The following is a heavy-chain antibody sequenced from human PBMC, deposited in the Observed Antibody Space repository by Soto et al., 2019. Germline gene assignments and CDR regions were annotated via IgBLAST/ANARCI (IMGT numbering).Heavy chain of an antibody. CDR3: AADRVTENRKAYYYYGMDV. D-gene: IGHD5-18*01. CDR1: GYTFTSYG. V-gene: IGHV1-18*01. Sequence: ASVKVSCKASGYTFTSYGISWVRQAPGQGLDWMGWISGYNGNTNYAQKLQERVTMTTDTSTSTAYMELSSLRSEDTAVYYCAADRVTENRKAYYYYGMDVWGQGTTVTVSS. J-gene: IGHJ6*02. CDR2: ISGYNGNT.